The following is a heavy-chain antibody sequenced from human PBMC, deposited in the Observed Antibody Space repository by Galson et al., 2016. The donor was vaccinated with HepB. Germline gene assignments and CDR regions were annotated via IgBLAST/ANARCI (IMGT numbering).Heavy chain of an antibody. D-gene: IGHD3-10*01. J-gene: IGHJ6*02. CDR1: GGSVSSGSYY. CDR3: ARGESYYGSGSSIYGMDV. Sequence: ETLSLTCTVSGGSVSSGSYYWSWIRQTPGKGLEWIGYIYYSGSTNYNPSLKSRVTISVDTSKNQFSLKLSSVTAADTAVYYCARGESYYGSGSSIYGMDVWGQGTTVTVSS. V-gene: IGHV4-61*01. CDR2: IYYSGST.